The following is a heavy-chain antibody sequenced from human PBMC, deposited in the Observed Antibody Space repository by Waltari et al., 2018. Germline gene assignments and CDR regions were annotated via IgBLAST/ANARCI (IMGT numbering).Heavy chain of an antibody. D-gene: IGHD2-15*01. CDR3: AHTEGRRGYCSGGSCYTQGYYFDY. CDR2: IYWNDDK. J-gene: IGHJ4*02. Sequence: QITLKESGPTLVKPTQTLTLTCTFSGFSLSTSGVGVGWIRQPPGKALEWLALIYWNDDKRYSPSLKSRLTITKDTSKNQVVLTMTNMDPVDTATYYCAHTEGRRGYCSGGSCYTQGYYFDYWGQGTLVTVSS. CDR1: GFSLSTSGVG. V-gene: IGHV2-5*01.